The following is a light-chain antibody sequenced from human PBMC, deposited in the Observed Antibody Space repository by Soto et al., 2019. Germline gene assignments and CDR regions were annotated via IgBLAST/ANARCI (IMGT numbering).Light chain of an antibody. Sequence: QSALTQPASVSGSPGQSITISCTGTSSDVGTYNFVSWYQQHPGKAPKLMIYEVSSRPSWVSNRFSGSKSGNTASLTISGLQAEDEADYYCSSYSSTSTPWVFGGGTQLTVL. CDR1: SSDVGTYNF. CDR2: EVS. CDR3: SSYSSTSTPWV. J-gene: IGLJ3*02. V-gene: IGLV2-14*01.